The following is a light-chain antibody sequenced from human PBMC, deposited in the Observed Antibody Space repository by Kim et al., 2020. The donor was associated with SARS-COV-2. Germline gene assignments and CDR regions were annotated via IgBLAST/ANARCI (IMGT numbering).Light chain of an antibody. Sequence: LSPGHRATLSCRASQSVSSSYLAWYQQKPGQAPRLLIYGASSRATGIPDRFSGSGSGTDFTLTISRLEPEDFAVYYCQQYGSSPYSFGQGTKLEI. CDR3: QQYGSSPYS. V-gene: IGKV3-20*01. J-gene: IGKJ2*03. CDR1: QSVSSSY. CDR2: GAS.